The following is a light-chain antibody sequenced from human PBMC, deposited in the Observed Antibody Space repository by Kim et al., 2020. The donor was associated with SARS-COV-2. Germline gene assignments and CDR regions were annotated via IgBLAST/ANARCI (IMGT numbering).Light chain of an antibody. J-gene: IGKJ3*01. CDR1: QSVFTY. CDR3: QHGHSPPFT. V-gene: IGKV1-39*01. CDR2: SAS. Sequence: AAVGYRITSTCRANQSVFTYLNWYQQKSGKAPKLLISSASNLQSGVPPRFSGSGSGTDFTLTISRLQPEDFAYYYCQHGHSPPFTFAHGTKVDIK.